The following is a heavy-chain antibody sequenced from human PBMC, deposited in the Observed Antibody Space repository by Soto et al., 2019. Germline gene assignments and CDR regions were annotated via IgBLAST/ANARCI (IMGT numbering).Heavy chain of an antibody. CDR2: IYYSGST. CDR3: ARARLTGPYGMDV. CDR1: GGSISSGGYY. Sequence: SETLSLTCTVSGGSISSGGYYWSWIRQHPGKGLEWIGYIYYSGSTYYNPSLKSRVTISVDTSKNQFSLKLSSVTAADTAVYYGARARLTGPYGMDVWGQGTTVTVSS. V-gene: IGHV4-31*03. D-gene: IGHD3-9*01. J-gene: IGHJ6*02.